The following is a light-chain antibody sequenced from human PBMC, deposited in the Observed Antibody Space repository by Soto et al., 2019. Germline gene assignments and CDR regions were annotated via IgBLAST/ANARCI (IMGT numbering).Light chain of an antibody. J-gene: IGLJ1*01. V-gene: IGLV2-14*03. CDR1: STDIGRYNY. CDR3: SSYTSSSTYV. Sequence: HSVLTQPASVSGSPGQSSSISCTGTSTDIGRYNYVSWYQQHPGKAPKLMIYDVSNRPSGVSNRFSGSKSGNTASLTISGLQAEDEADYYCSSYTSSSTYVFGTGTKVTVL. CDR2: DVS.